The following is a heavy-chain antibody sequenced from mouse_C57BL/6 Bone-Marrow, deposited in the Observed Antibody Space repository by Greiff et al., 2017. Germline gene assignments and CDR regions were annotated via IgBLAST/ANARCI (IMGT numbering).Heavy chain of an antibody. CDR3: AQGTYYYDNSRLDY. CDR1: GFSLSTFGMG. CDR2: NWWDDDK. D-gene: IGHD1-1*01. V-gene: IGHV8-8*01. Sequence: QVTLKVSGPGILQPSQTLSLSCSFSGFSLSTFGMGVGWIRQPSGKGLEWLAHNWWDDDKYYKPALKSRLTNFKDTSKNQLFFKIANVDTADTATYCCAQGTYYYDNSRLDYCGQGTTLTVTS. J-gene: IGHJ2*01.